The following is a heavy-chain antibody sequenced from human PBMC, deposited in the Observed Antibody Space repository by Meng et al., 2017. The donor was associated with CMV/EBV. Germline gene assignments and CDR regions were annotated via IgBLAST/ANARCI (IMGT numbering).Heavy chain of an antibody. D-gene: IGHD3-22*01. CDR3: ARGGLYYYDSSGHFDY. CDR2: IYTSGST. V-gene: IGHV4-4*07. J-gene: IGHJ4*02. Sequence: QGSGPGLGKTSETLSLTCTVSVGSISSDYWSWIRQPAGKGLEWIGRIYTSGSTNYSPSLKSRVTMSVDTSKNQFSLKLSSVTAADTAVYYCARGGLYYYDSSGHFDYWGQGTLVTVSS. CDR1: VGSISSDY.